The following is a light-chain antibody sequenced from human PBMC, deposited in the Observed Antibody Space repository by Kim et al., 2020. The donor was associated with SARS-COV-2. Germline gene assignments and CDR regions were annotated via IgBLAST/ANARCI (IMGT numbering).Light chain of an antibody. Sequence: EIVMTQSPATLSVSPGERATLSCRASQSVGSNLAWYQQKPGQAPRLLIYGASTRATGIPARFSGSGSGTEFTLTISSLQSEDFAVYYCQECSHWPPFTFGPGTKVDIK. CDR3: QECSHWPPFT. J-gene: IGKJ3*01. CDR1: QSVGSN. V-gene: IGKV3-15*01. CDR2: GAS.